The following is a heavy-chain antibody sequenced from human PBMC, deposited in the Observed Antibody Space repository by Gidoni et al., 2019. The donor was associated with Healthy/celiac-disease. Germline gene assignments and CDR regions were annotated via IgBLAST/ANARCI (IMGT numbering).Heavy chain of an antibody. CDR1: GFTFSSYD. CDR2: IGTAGDT. V-gene: IGHV3-13*01. J-gene: IGHJ6*02. D-gene: IGHD3-10*01. CDR3: ARFGVVGDYYYGMDV. Sequence: EVQLVESGGGLVQPGGSLRLSCAASGFTFSSYDMHWVRQATGKGLEWVSAIGTAGDTYYPGSVKGRFTISRENAKNSLYLQMNSLRAGDTAVYYCARFGVVGDYYYGMDVWGQGTTVTVSS.